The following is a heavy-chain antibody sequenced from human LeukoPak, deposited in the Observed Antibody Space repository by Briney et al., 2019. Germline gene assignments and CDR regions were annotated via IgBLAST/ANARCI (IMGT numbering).Heavy chain of an antibody. CDR3: ARDTLGRAAPRAFDI. CDR2: ISAYNGNT. D-gene: IGHD6-6*01. Sequence: ASVKVSCKASGYTFTSYGISWVRQAPGHGLEWMGWISAYNGNTNYAQKLQGRVTMTTDTSTSTAYMELRSLRSDDTAVYYCARDTLGRAAPRAFDIWGQGTMVTVSS. J-gene: IGHJ3*02. CDR1: GYTFTSYG. V-gene: IGHV1-18*01.